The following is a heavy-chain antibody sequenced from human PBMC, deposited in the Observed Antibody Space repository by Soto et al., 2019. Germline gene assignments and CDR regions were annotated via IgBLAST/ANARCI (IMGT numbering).Heavy chain of an antibody. V-gene: IGHV1-69*13. CDR2: IIPLFATA. Sequence: SVKVSCKASGGTFSIYVISCVLQAPLQCLDWMGGIIPLFATANYAQNFQGRVTITADDSTSTAYMELSSLRSEDTALYYCASSYYYDGPGFYFANYYYAMDVWGQGTTVTVSS. CDR3: ASSYYYDGPGFYFANYYYAMDV. J-gene: IGHJ6*02. D-gene: IGHD3-22*01. CDR1: GGTFSIYV.